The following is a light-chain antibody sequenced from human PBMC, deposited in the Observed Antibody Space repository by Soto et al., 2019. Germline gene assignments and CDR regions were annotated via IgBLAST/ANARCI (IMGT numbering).Light chain of an antibody. CDR2: GAS. CDR1: QSVSSN. J-gene: IGKJ1*01. Sequence: EIVMTQSPATLSVSPGERATLSCRASQSVSSNLAWYQQKPGQAPRLLIYGASTRATGIPARFSGSGSGTEFTLTISSLQSEDFAVYYCQQYNNWPSVVHGTKVEIK. CDR3: QQYNNWPS. V-gene: IGKV3-15*01.